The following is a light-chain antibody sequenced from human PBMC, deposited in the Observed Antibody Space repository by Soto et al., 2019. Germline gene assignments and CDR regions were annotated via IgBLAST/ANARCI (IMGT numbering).Light chain of an antibody. Sequence: QSVLTQPPSVSGAAGQRVTMSSTGSSSNIGAGFDVSWYQQLPGTAPKLLIFGDSNRPSGVTDRFSGSKSGASASLAISGLQAEDEADYYCQSYDSSLSGSVFGGGTKLTVL. V-gene: IGLV1-40*01. CDR2: GDS. CDR1: SSNIGAGFD. J-gene: IGLJ3*02. CDR3: QSYDSSLSGSV.